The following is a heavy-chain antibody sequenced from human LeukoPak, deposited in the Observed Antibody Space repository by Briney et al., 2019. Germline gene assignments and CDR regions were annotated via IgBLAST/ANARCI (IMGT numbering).Heavy chain of an antibody. CDR3: ARDYGDYFDY. V-gene: IGHV4-61*01. J-gene: IGHJ4*02. D-gene: IGHD4-17*01. CDR1: GGSVSSRSHY. Sequence: PSETLSLTCTVSGGSVSSRSHYWSWIRQPPGKGLEWIGYIYYSGSTNYNPSLKSRVTIAVDTSKTQFSLKLRSVTAADTAVYYCARDYGDYFDYWGQGTLVTVSS. CDR2: IYYSGST.